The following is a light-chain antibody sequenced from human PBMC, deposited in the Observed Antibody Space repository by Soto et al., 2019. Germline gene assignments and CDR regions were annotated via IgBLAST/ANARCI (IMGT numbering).Light chain of an antibody. V-gene: IGKV1D-12*01. CDR1: EDISYW. CDR3: QQANSFPYT. CDR2: AAS. Sequence: DIQMTQTPSSVSASVGDRVTITCRASEDISYWVAWYQQKPGKAPKLLIHAASRLHSGVPSRFSGSWSVTDFTLTITGLQPEDFATYYCQQANSFPYTFGQGTKVDMK. J-gene: IGKJ2*01.